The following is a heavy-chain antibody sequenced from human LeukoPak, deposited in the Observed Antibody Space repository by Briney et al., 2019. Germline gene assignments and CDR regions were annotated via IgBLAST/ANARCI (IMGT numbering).Heavy chain of an antibody. CDR3: AKGLGYCSGGSCYFDY. CDR2: ISYDGSNK. CDR1: GFTFSSYG. V-gene: IGHV3-30*18. D-gene: IGHD2-15*01. Sequence: GGSLRLSCAASGFTFSSYGMHWVRQAPGKGLEWVAVISYDGSNKYYADSVKGRFTISRDNSKNTLYLQMNSLRAEDTAVYYCAKGLGYCSGGSCYFDYWGQGTLVTVSP. J-gene: IGHJ4*02.